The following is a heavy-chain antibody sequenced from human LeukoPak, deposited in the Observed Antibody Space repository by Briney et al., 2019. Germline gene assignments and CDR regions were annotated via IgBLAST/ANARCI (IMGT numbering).Heavy chain of an antibody. V-gene: IGHV4-59*01. CDR1: GGPISDYY. CDR3: ARLHLDYLDY. CDR2: SYYTGVT. Sequence: SETLSLTCTVSGGPISDYYWSWIRQPPGKGLEWIGYSYYTGVTNYNPSLKSRVSISVDTSKKQFSPNLTSVTTADTAVYYCARLHLDYLDYWGQGAVVTVSS. J-gene: IGHJ4*02.